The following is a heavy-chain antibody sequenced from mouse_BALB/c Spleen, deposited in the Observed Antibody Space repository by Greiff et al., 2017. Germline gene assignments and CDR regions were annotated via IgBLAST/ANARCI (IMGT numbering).Heavy chain of an antibody. V-gene: IGHV5-6*01. CDR3: ARGPTVVATGYFDY. CDR1: GFTFSSYG. CDR2: ISSGGSYT. Sequence: EVQGVESGGDLVKPGGSLKLSCAASGFTFSSYGMSWVRQTPDKRLEWVATISSGGSYTYYPDSVKGRFTISRDNAKNTLYLQMSSLKSEDTAMYYCARGPTVVATGYFDYWGQGTTLTVSS. J-gene: IGHJ2*01. D-gene: IGHD1-1*01.